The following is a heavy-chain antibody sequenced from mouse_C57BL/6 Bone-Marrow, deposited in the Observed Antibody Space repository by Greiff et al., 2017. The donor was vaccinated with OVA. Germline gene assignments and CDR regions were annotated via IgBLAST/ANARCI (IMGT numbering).Heavy chain of an antibody. V-gene: IGHV1-66*01. CDR2: IYPGSGNT. Sequence: VQLQQSGPELVKPGASVKISCKASGYSFTSYYIHWVKQRPGQGLEWIGWIYPGSGNTKYNEKFKGKATLTADTSSSTAYMQLSSLTSEDSAVYYCASLLYYYAMDYWGQGTSVTVSS. CDR1: GYSFTSYY. J-gene: IGHJ4*01. D-gene: IGHD1-2*01. CDR3: ASLLYYYAMDY.